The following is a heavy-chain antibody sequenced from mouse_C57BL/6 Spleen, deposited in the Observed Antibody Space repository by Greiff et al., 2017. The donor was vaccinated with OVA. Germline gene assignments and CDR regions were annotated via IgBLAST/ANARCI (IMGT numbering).Heavy chain of an antibody. D-gene: IGHD2-4*01. CDR3: AREDYDGEYAMDY. CDR2: INPSNGGT. CDR1: GYTFTSYW. Sequence: VKLMESGTELVKPGASVKLSCKASGYTFTSYWMHWVKQRPGQGLEWIGNINPSNGGTNYNEKFKSKATLTVDKSSSTAYMQLSSLTSEDSAVYYCAREDYDGEYAMDYWGQGTSVTVSS. J-gene: IGHJ4*01. V-gene: IGHV1-53*01.